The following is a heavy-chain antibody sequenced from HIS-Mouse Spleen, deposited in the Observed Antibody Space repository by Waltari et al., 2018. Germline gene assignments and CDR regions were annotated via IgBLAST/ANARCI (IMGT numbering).Heavy chain of an antibody. J-gene: IGHJ4*02. CDR3: ARDKDSSSWYAGYYFDY. CDR2: IYHSGRT. CDR1: GYSISSGYY. D-gene: IGHD6-13*01. Sequence: QVQLQESGPGLVKPSETLSLTCTVSGYSISSGYYWGWIRQPPGKGLEWIGSIYHSGRTYYNPSLKSRVTISVDTSKNQFSLKLSSVTAADTAVYYCARDKDSSSWYAGYYFDYWGQGTLVTVSS. V-gene: IGHV4-38-2*02.